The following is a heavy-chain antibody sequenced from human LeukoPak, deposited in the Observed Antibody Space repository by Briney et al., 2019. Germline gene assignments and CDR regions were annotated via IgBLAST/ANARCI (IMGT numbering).Heavy chain of an antibody. CDR1: GGSTSGFY. Sequence: SETLSLTCSVSGGSTSGFYWSWIRQPPGKGLEWIGYVYYSGGSNYNPSLKSRVSMSLDTSKNQVSLRLSSVTAADTAVYYCAGHPYSTTFVNWGRGTLVTVSS. CDR3: AGHPYSTTFVN. CDR2: VYYSGGS. V-gene: IGHV4-59*08. J-gene: IGHJ4*01. D-gene: IGHD2-21*01.